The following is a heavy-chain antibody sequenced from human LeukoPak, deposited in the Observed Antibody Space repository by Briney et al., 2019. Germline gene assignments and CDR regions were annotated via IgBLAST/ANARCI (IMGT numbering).Heavy chain of an antibody. CDR2: IYRSGST. J-gene: IGHJ3*02. CDR1: DYSISSGDY. CDR3: ARPYYDILIGAFDM. V-gene: IGHV4-38-2*01. Sequence: SETLSLTCAVSDYSISSGDYWGWIRQPPGKGLGWIGIIYRSGSTYYTPSLKSRVTISVDLSKNQFSLKLSSVTAADTAVYYCARPYYDILIGAFDMWGQGTMVTVSS. D-gene: IGHD3-9*01.